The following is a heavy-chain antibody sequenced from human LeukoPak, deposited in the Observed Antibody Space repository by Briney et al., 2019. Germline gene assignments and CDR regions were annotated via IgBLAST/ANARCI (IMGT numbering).Heavy chain of an antibody. V-gene: IGHV4-59*01. CDR2: IYYSGST. D-gene: IGHD6-13*01. CDR1: VGSISRYY. Sequence: SETLSLTCAVSVGSISRYYWNGFRQPPGKGLEGSGYIYYSGSTNYNPSLKSRVTISIDMSKHQCSLKLYSVTPADTAVYYCARDLRQQLVHLWFDPWGQGTLVTVSS. J-gene: IGHJ5*02. CDR3: ARDLRQQLVHLWFDP.